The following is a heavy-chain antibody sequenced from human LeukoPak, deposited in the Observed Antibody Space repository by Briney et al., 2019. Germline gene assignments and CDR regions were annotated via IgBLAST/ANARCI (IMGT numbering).Heavy chain of an antibody. D-gene: IGHD5-18*01. CDR2: INAGNDNT. CDR3: ARNTAMVTYWYYFDY. J-gene: IGHJ4*02. CDR1: GYTFTSYA. Sequence: ASVTVSCKASGYTFTSYAMHWVRQAPGQRLEWMGWINAGNDNTKHSQKFQGRVTITRDTSASTAYMELSSLRSEDTAVYYCARNTAMVTYWYYFDYWGQGTLVTVSS. V-gene: IGHV1-3*01.